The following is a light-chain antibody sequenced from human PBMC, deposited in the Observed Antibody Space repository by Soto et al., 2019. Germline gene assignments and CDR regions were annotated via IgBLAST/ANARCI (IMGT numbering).Light chain of an antibody. CDR3: QQLDSFPLT. CDR1: QGISRW. CDR2: AAS. Sequence: DIQMTPSPSSVSASVGDRVTITCRASQGISRWLAWYQKKPGRAPKLLIYAASSLQSGVPVRFSGSGSGTDFTLSISSLEPEDVAPYFCQQLDSFPLTFGQGTRLEIK. J-gene: IGKJ5*01. V-gene: IGKV1-12*01.